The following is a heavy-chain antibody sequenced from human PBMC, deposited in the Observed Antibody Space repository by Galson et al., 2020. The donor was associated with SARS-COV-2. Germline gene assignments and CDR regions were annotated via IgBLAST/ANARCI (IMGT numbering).Heavy chain of an antibody. V-gene: IGHV3-30*04. J-gene: IGHJ4*02. CDR2: ISYDGSNK. Sequence: GGSLRLSCAASGFTFSSYAMHWVRQAPGKGLEWVAVISYDGSNKYYADSVKGRFTISRDNSKNTLYLQMNSLRAEDTAVYYCARDGQLSRGGAFDYGGQGTLVTVSS. CDR1: GFTFSSYA. CDR3: ARDGQLSRGGAFDY. D-gene: IGHD6-19*01.